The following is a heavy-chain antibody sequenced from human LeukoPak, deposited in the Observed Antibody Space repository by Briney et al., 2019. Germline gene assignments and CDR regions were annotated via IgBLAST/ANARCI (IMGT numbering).Heavy chain of an antibody. CDR3: AREDYDYVWGSYRYFDY. Sequence: GGSLGLSCAASGFTFSSYWMHWVRQAPGQGLVWVSRINSDGSSTSYADSVKGRFTISRDNAKNTLYLQMNSLRAEDTAVYYCAREDYDYVWGSYRYFDYWGQGTLVTVSS. CDR2: INSDGSST. D-gene: IGHD3-16*02. CDR1: GFTFSSYW. V-gene: IGHV3-74*01. J-gene: IGHJ4*02.